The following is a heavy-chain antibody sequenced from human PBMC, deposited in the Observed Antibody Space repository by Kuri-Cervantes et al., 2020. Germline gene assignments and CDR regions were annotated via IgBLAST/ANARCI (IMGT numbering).Heavy chain of an antibody. CDR2: ISSDGENT. D-gene: IGHD1-1*01. CDR3: ARGTRRNWNYVGY. J-gene: IGHJ4*02. CDR1: GFIFSSHA. V-gene: IGHV3-30*01. Sequence: GESLKISCAASGFIFSSHATHWVRQVPGKGLEWVAVISSDGENTYYADSVKGRFTISRDNSKNTLYLQMNSLRAEDTAVYYCARGTRRNWNYVGYWGQGTLVTVSS.